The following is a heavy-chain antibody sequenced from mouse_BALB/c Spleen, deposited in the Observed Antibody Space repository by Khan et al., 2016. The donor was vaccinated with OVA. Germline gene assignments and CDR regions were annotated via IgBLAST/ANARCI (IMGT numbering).Heavy chain of an antibody. CDR2: ISYSGST. J-gene: IGHJ2*01. V-gene: IGHV3-2*02. D-gene: IGHD1-2*01. CDR1: GYSITSGYG. CDR3: ARTARIKY. Sequence: EVQLVESGPGLVKPSQSLSLTCTVTGYSITSGYGWNWIRQFPGNKLEWMGYISYSGSTNYNPSLKSRISITRDTSKNQIFLKLNSVTTEDTATFYCARTARIKYWGQGTTLTVSS.